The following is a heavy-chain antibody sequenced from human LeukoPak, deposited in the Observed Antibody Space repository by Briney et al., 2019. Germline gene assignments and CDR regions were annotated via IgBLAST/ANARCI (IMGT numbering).Heavy chain of an antibody. V-gene: IGHV3-23*01. CDR1: GFTFSDYA. D-gene: IGHD2-15*01. CDR3: AKDVLGYCGGGSCQGFDY. Sequence: GGSLRLSCAASGFTFSDYALSWVRQTPGKGLEWVAATTGSSGDTYHADSVKGRFAISRDNSKNTLYLQMNSLRAEDTAVYYCAKDVLGYCGGGSCQGFDYWGQGTLVTVSS. CDR2: TTGSSGDT. J-gene: IGHJ4*02.